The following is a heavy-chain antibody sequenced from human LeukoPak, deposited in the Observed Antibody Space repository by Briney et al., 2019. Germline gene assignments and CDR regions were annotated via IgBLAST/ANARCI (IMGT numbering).Heavy chain of an antibody. CDR2: IYHSGST. D-gene: IGHD6-13*01. V-gene: IGHV4-30-2*01. CDR3: ARGLEAAAAPFDY. J-gene: IGHJ4*02. Sequence: TLSLTCTVSGGSISSGGYYWSWIRQPPGKGLEWMGYIYHSGSTYYNPSLKSRVTISVDRSKNQFSLKLSSVTAADTAVYYCARGLEAAAAPFDYWGQGTLVTVSS. CDR1: GGSISSGGYY.